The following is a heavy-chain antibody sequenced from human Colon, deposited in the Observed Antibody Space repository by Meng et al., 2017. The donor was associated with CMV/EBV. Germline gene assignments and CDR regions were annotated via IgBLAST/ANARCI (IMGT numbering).Heavy chain of an antibody. J-gene: IGHJ4*02. CDR2: INPDGGSS. Sequence: ASGPTFANYCIHWVRQAPGQGPEWMGRINPDGGSSNYAELFQGRVTLARDTSINTVSMELSSLRSDDTAVYYCASYGSGTSSIFDYWGQGTLVTVSS. D-gene: IGHD3-10*01. CDR1: GPTFANYC. CDR3: ASYGSGTSSIFDY. V-gene: IGHV1-2*06.